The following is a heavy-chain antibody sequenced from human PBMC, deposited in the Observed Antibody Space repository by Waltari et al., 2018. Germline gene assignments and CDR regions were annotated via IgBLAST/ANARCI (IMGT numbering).Heavy chain of an antibody. Sequence: EVQLVESGGGLVQPGGSLRLSCAASGFTFSTSWISWVRQAPGKGLEWVAIIKEDGSEKYYVDSVKGRFTISRDNAKNSLFLQINSLTAADTAVYYCATTAAVTFHYWGQGTLVTVSS. D-gene: IGHD6-13*01. CDR3: ATTAAVTFHY. V-gene: IGHV3-7*01. CDR2: IKEDGSEK. CDR1: GFTFSTSW. J-gene: IGHJ4*02.